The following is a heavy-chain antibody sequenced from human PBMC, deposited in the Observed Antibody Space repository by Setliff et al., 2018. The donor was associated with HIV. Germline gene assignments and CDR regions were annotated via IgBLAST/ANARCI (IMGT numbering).Heavy chain of an antibody. V-gene: IGHV4-34*01. CDR1: GVSISGYY. J-gene: IGHJ6*04. CDR2: INHSGSN. Sequence: PSETLSLTCAVYGVSISGYYWSWIRQSPVKGLEWIGEINHSGSNNFNPSLKSRVTISLDTSKNQFSLRLSSVTAADTAVYYCAREPPKFARYYYDSSGYGDVWGKGTTVTVSS. CDR3: AREPPKFARYYYDSSGYGDV. D-gene: IGHD3-22*01.